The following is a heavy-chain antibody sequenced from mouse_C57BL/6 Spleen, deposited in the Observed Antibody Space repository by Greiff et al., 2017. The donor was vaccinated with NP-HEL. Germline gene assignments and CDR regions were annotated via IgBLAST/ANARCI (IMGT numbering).Heavy chain of an antibody. J-gene: IGHJ1*03. CDR3: ARGNWDDWYFDV. CDR1: GYAFTNYL. Sequence: VQLQQSGAELVRPGTSVKVSCKASGYAFTNYLIEWVKQRPGQGLEWIGVINPGSGGTNYNEKFKGKATLTADKSSSTAYMQLSSLTSEDSAVYFCARGNWDDWYFDVWGTGTTVTVSS. V-gene: IGHV1-54*01. CDR2: INPGSGGT. D-gene: IGHD4-1*01.